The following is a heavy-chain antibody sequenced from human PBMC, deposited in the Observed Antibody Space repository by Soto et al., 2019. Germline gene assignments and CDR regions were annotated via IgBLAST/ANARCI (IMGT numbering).Heavy chain of an antibody. CDR2: IHGDGVRI. CDR1: TFTFGTYA. Sequence: ELQPLEPRGGLVQRGGSLRLSCTASTFTFGTYAMTWFRQPLGQGLEWVASIHGDGVRIAYAESVKGRFTIFRDNSKNTLYLQMNNVRAEDAAVYYCTRDPNGDHVGAFEFWGQGKVVTVSS. V-gene: IGHV3-23*01. CDR3: TRDPNGDHVGAFEF. J-gene: IGHJ3*01. D-gene: IGHD4-17*01.